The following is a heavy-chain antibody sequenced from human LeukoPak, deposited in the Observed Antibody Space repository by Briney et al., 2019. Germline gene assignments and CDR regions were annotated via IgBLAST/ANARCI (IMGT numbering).Heavy chain of an antibody. CDR1: GYTFTSYG. CDR2: ISAYNGNI. J-gene: IGHJ3*02. D-gene: IGHD5-18*01. CDR3: ARDRRYSYGLWGRGDGLDI. V-gene: IGHV1-18*01. Sequence: ASVKVSCKASGYTFTSYGISWVRQAPGQGLEWMGWISAYNGNINYAQKLQGRVTMTTDTSTRTAYMELRSLRSDDTAVYYCARDRRYSYGLWGRGDGLDIWGQGTMVTVSS.